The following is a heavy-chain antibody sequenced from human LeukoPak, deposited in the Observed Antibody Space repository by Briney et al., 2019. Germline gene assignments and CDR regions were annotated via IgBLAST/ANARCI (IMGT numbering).Heavy chain of an antibody. Sequence: SETLSLTCTVSGDSMSSSHYCWGWIRQPSGKGLEWIGSIYYSGSTYYNPSLKSRVTISVDTSKNQFSLKLSSVTAADTAVYYCARDGARGVTVLNHHHWFDPWGQGTLVTVSS. D-gene: IGHD3-10*01. CDR1: GDSMSSSHYC. J-gene: IGHJ5*02. CDR3: ARDGARGVTVLNHHHWFDP. V-gene: IGHV4-39*07. CDR2: IYYSGST.